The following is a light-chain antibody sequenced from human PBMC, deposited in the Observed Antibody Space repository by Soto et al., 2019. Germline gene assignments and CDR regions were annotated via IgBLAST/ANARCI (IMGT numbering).Light chain of an antibody. Sequence: QSVLTQPPSVSGAPGQRVTISCTGSSSNIGAGYDVHWYQQLPGTAPKLLIYGNSNRPSGVPDRFSGSKSGTSASLAITGLQAEDEADYYCQSYDSSLSALYVFGTRTKVTVL. J-gene: IGLJ1*01. CDR1: SSNIGAGYD. V-gene: IGLV1-40*01. CDR3: QSYDSSLSALYV. CDR2: GNS.